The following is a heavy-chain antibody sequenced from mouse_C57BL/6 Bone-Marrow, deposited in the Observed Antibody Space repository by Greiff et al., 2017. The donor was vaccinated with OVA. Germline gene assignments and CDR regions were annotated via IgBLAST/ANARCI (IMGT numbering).Heavy chain of an antibody. CDR1: GYTFTSYW. CDR2: IYPGSGST. CDR3: ARKDFYGNYGFAY. V-gene: IGHV1-55*01. D-gene: IGHD2-1*01. J-gene: IGHJ3*01. Sequence: VQLQQPGAELVKPGASVKMSCKASGYTFTSYWITWVKQRPGQGLEWIGDIYPGSGSTNYNEKFKSKATLTVDTSSSTAYMQLSSLTSEDSAVYYCARKDFYGNYGFAYWGQGTLVTVSA.